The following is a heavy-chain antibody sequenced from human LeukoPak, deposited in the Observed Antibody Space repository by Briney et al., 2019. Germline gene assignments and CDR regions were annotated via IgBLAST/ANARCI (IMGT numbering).Heavy chain of an antibody. D-gene: IGHD3-3*01. Sequence: ASVKVSCKVSGYTLTELSMHWVRQAPGKVLEWMGGFDPEDGETIYAQKFQGRVTMTEDTSTDTAYMELSSLRSEDTAVYYCATRRYDFWSGYYRQHDYWGQGTLVTVSS. J-gene: IGHJ4*02. CDR3: ATRRYDFWSGYYRQHDY. CDR1: GYTLTELS. CDR2: FDPEDGET. V-gene: IGHV1-24*01.